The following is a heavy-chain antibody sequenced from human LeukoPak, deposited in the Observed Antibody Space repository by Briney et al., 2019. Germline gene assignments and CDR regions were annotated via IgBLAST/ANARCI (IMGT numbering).Heavy chain of an antibody. CDR2: IIPILGIA. CDR1: GGTFSSYA. Sequence: ASVKVSCKASGGTFSSYAISWVRQAPGQGLEWMGRIIPILGIANYAQKFQGRVTITADKSTSTAYMELSSLRSEDTAVYYCARDLVVEGEAQDAFDIWGQGTMVTVSS. V-gene: IGHV1-69*04. CDR3: ARDLVVEGEAQDAFDI. J-gene: IGHJ3*02. D-gene: IGHD2-2*01.